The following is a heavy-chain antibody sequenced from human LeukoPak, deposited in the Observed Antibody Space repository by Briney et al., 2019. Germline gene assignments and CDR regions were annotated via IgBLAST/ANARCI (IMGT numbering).Heavy chain of an antibody. J-gene: IGHJ5*02. CDR1: GGSIISGSYY. CDR2: ISSSGNT. Sequence: SQTLSLTCTVSGGSIISGSYYWSWIRQPAVKGLEWIGRISSSGNTNYNPSLKSRVTISIDTSKNQFPLKLSSVTAADTAVYYCARSPSAGWFDPWGQGTLVTVSS. V-gene: IGHV4-61*02. CDR3: ARSPSAGWFDP.